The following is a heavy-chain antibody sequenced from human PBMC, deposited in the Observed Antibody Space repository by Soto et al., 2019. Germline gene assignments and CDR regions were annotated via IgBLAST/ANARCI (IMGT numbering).Heavy chain of an antibody. CDR2: IYYSGST. CDR3: ARIIPPYYYDSSGFSYGMDV. V-gene: IGHV4-30-4*01. Sequence: PSETLSLTCTVSGGSISSGDYYWSWIRQPPGKGLEWIGYIYYSGSTYYNPSLKSRVTISVDTSKNQFSLKLSSVTAADTAVYYCARIIPPYYYDSSGFSYGMDVWCQGTTVTVSS. CDR1: GGSISSGDYY. J-gene: IGHJ6*02. D-gene: IGHD3-22*01.